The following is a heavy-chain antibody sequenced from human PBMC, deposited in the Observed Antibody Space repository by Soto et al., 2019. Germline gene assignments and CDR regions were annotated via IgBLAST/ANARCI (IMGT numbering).Heavy chain of an antibody. CDR1: GGSISSSSYY. CDR3: ARQFRSSYYYDSSGLGHNWFDP. CDR2: IYYSGST. V-gene: IGHV4-39*01. J-gene: IGHJ5*02. Sequence: KTSETLSLTCTVSGGSISSSSYYWGWIRQPPGKGLEWIGSIYYSGSTYYNPSLKRRVTISVDTSKNQFSLKLSSVTAADTAVYYCARQFRSSYYYDSSGLGHNWFDPWGQGTLVTVSS. D-gene: IGHD3-22*01.